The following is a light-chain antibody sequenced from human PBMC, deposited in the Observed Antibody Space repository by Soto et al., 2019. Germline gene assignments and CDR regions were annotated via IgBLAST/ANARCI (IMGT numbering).Light chain of an antibody. J-gene: IGKJ4*01. CDR2: DAS. CDR1: QSVGND. CDR3: QQRSNWAPLT. V-gene: IGKV3-11*01. Sequence: EIVLTQSPDTLSLSRGERATLSCRASQSVGNDLAWYQQKPGQAPRLLIYDASSRATGIPARFSGSGSGTDFSLTISSLDPEDFAVYYCQQRSNWAPLTFGGGTKVEIK.